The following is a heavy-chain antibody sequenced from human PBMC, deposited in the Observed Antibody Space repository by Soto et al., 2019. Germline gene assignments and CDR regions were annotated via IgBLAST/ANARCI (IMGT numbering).Heavy chain of an antibody. Sequence: QVQLQQWGAGLLKPSETLSLTCAVYGGSFSGYYWSWIRQPPGKGLEWIGEINHSGSTNYNPSLKSRVTISVDTSKNQFSLKLSSVTAADTAVYYCARVNLGYCSGGSCYVIYYYYMDVWGKGTTVTVSS. CDR2: INHSGST. D-gene: IGHD2-15*01. J-gene: IGHJ6*03. CDR3: ARVNLGYCSGGSCYVIYYYYMDV. V-gene: IGHV4-34*01. CDR1: GGSFSGYY.